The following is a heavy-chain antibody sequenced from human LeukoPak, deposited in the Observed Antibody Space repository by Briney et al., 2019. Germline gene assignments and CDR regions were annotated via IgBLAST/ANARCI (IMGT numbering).Heavy chain of an antibody. Sequence: GGSLRLSCGASGFTVNSNYMTWVRQAPGKGLEWVSVIYSGGSTYYADSVKGRFTISRDNSKNTLYLQMNSLRAEDTAVYYCARPALYCSGGSCLDFDYWGQGTLVTVSS. J-gene: IGHJ4*02. CDR3: ARPALYCSGGSCLDFDY. CDR1: GFTVNSNY. D-gene: IGHD2-15*01. CDR2: IYSGGST. V-gene: IGHV3-53*01.